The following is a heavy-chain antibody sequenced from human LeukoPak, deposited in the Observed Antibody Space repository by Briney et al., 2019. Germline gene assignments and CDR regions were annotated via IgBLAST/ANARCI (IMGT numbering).Heavy chain of an antibody. CDR2: ISSSSSTI. D-gene: IGHD3-3*01. CDR3: ARDFGY. Sequence: GGSLRLSCAASGFTFSSYSMNWVRQAPGKGLEWVSYISSSSSTIYYADYVKGRFTISRDNAKNSLYLQMNSLRAEDTAVYYCARDFGYWGQGTLVTVSS. CDR1: GFTFSSYS. J-gene: IGHJ4*02. V-gene: IGHV3-48*04.